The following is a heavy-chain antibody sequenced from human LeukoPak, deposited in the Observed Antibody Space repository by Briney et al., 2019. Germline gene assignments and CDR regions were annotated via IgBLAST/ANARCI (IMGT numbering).Heavy chain of an antibody. J-gene: IGHJ4*02. CDR2: MNPNSGNT. Sequence: ASVKVSCKASGYTFTSYDINWVRQAAGQGLEWMGWMNPNSGNTGYAQKFQGRVTMTRNTSISTAYMELSSLRSEDTAVYYCARAEGSGYCSGGSCYQWGQGTLVTVSS. V-gene: IGHV1-8*01. CDR1: GYTFTSYD. D-gene: IGHD2-15*01. CDR3: ARAEGSGYCSGGSCYQ.